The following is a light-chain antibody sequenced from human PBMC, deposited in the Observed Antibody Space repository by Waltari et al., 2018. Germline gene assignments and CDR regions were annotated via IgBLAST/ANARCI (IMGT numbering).Light chain of an antibody. CDR3: QQAHSFPLIT. Sequence: DLQMTQSPASVSASVGDRATTSCRARQDSSTWLAWYQQKPGKAPNPLINAESTLQSGVPSRFSGSGSGTDFTLTISNLQPEDFATYYCQQAHSFPLITFGQGTRLEIK. CDR1: QDSSTW. J-gene: IGKJ5*01. CDR2: AES. V-gene: IGKV1-12*01.